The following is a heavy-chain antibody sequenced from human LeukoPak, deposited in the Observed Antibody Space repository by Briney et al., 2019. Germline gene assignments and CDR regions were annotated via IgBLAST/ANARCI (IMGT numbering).Heavy chain of an antibody. J-gene: IGHJ4*02. Sequence: GESLKISCKGSGYSFTSYWIGWVRQMPGEGLEWMGIIYPGDCDTRYSPSFQGQVTISADKSNSTAYLQWSSLKASDTAMYYCARILSHSSSWYYFDYWGQGTLVTVSS. CDR2: IYPGDCDT. V-gene: IGHV5-51*01. CDR1: GYSFTSYW. CDR3: ARILSHSSSWYYFDY. D-gene: IGHD6-13*01.